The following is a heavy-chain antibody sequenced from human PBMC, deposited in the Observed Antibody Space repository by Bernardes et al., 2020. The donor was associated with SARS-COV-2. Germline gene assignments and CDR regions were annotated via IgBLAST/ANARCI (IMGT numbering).Heavy chain of an antibody. CDR1: GFTFSTFA. J-gene: IGHJ4*02. Sequence: GSLRLSCAASGFTFSTFAMSWVRQTPGKGLEWVSAISGSGGSTYYADSVKGRFTISRDNAKNTLDLQMNSLRAEDTAIYYCAKDRGYWGQGTLVTVSS. CDR2: ISGSGGST. V-gene: IGHV3-23*01. CDR3: AKDRGY.